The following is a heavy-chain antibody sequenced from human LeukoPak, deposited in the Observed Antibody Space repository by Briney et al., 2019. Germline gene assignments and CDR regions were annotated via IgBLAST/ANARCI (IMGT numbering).Heavy chain of an antibody. CDR3: ARTHRITMVRGVIIRGDAFDI. CDR1: GFTFSSSW. D-gene: IGHD3-10*01. Sequence: GGSLRLSCAASGFTFSSSWMAWVRQTPGKGLEWVANIKQDGSEKYYVDSVKGRFTISRDNAKNSLYPQMNSLRAEDTAVYYCARTHRITMVRGVIIRGDAFDIWGQGTMVTVSS. J-gene: IGHJ3*02. CDR2: IKQDGSEK. V-gene: IGHV3-7*01.